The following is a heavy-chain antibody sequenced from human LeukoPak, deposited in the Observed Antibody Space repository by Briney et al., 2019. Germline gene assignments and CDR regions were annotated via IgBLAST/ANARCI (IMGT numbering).Heavy chain of an antibody. J-gene: IGHJ6*03. V-gene: IGHV7-4-1*02. D-gene: IGHD7-27*01. CDR1: GYTFTSYV. CDR2: INTNTGNP. CDR3: ARPGVPLYYYYMDV. Sequence: ASVKVSCKASGYTFTSYVMNWVRQAPGQGLEWMGWINTNTGNPTYAQGFTGRFVFSLDTSVSTAYLQISSLKTEDTAVYYCARPGVPLYYYYMDVWGEGTTVTVSS.